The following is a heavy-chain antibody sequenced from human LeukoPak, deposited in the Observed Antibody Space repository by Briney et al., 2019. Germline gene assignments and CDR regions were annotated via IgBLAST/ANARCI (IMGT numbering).Heavy chain of an antibody. V-gene: IGHV3-15*01. CDR1: GFTFSSYG. CDR3: TAARRDLGAYTFDI. J-gene: IGHJ3*02. Sequence: GGSLRLSCAASGFTFSSYGFHWVRQAPGKGLEWVGRIKTKAGGGATDYAAPVEGRFTVSRDDSNNTLYLHMNSLKTEDTAVYYCTAARRDLGAYTFDIWGQGTMVTVSS. CDR2: IKTKAGGGAT. D-gene: IGHD2-21*01.